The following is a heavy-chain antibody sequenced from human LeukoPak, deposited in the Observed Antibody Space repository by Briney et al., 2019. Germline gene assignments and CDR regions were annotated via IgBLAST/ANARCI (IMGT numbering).Heavy chain of an antibody. Sequence: GGSLRLSCAASGFTFSPYWMSWVRQAPGKGLGWGATIKEDGSDEYYVDSVKGRFTVSRDNAKNSLCLQMSSLRVEDTVVYYCARLAPYYGTGIIWGQGTVVTVSS. CDR2: IKEDGSDE. CDR3: ARLAPYYGTGII. D-gene: IGHD3-10*01. CDR1: GFTFSPYW. V-gene: IGHV3-7*01. J-gene: IGHJ3*02.